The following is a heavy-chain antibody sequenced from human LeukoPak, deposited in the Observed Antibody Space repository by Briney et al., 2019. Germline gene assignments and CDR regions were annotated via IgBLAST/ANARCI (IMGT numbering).Heavy chain of an antibody. CDR1: GFTFSSYE. D-gene: IGHD1-26*01. Sequence: GGSLRLSCAASGFTFSSYEMNWVRQAPGKGLEWVSYISSSGSTIYYADSVKGRFTISRDNAKNSLYLQMNSLRAEDTAVYYCATRQGSYNPFDYWGQGTLVTVSS. CDR3: ATRQGSYNPFDY. V-gene: IGHV3-48*03. CDR2: ISSSGSTI. J-gene: IGHJ4*02.